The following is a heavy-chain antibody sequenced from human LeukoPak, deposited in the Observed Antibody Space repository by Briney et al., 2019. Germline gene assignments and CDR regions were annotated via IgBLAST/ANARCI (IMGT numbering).Heavy chain of an antibody. CDR1: GDSVSSNSAA. V-gene: IGHV6-1*01. D-gene: IGHD5-24*01. CDR3: ARARGRWLQVLQTGDFDY. J-gene: IGHJ4*02. CDR2: TYYRSKWYN. Sequence: SQTLSLTCAISGDSVSSNSAAWNWIRQSPSRGLEWLGRTYYRSKWYNDYAVSVKSRITINPDTSKNQFSLQLNSVTPEDTAVYYCARARGRWLQVLQTGDFDYWGQGTLVTVSS.